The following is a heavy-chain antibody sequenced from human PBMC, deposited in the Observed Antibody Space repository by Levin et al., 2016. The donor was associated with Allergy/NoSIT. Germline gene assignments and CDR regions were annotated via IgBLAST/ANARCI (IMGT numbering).Heavy chain of an antibody. V-gene: IGHV3-23*01. CDR2: ISGSGGST. D-gene: IGHD4-17*01. J-gene: IGHJ4*02. CDR3: AKGTTVITSLSYFDY. Sequence: VRQAPGKGLEWVSAISGSGGSTYYADSVKGRFTISRDNSKNTLYLQMNSLRAEDTAVYYCAKGTTVITSLSYFDYWGQGTLVTVSS.